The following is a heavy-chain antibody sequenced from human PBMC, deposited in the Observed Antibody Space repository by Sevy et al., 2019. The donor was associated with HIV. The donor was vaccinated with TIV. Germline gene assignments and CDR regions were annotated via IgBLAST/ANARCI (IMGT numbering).Heavy chain of an antibody. V-gene: IGHV3-30*04. Sequence: GGSLRLSCAASRFSFSVYAMHWVRQDPGRGLEWVAVISHDGSEKFYGDSVKGRFTVSRDNSKSMLYLQMNSLRPNDKELDYCASPQFGYKSGLQSSFDYWGQGTPVTVSS. CDR3: ASPQFGYKSGLQSSFDY. CDR2: ISHDGSEK. D-gene: IGHD5-18*01. CDR1: RFSFSVYA. J-gene: IGHJ4*02.